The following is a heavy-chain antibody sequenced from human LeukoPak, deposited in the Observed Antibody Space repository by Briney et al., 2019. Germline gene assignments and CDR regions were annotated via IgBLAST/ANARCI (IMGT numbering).Heavy chain of an antibody. CDR3: ARGARIVGANPLGY. Sequence: ASVKVSCKASGYTFTSYDINWVRQATGQGLEWMGWMNPNSGNTGYAQKFQGRVTMTRNTSISTAYMELSSLRSEDTAVYYCARGARIVGANPLGYWGQGTLVTVSS. D-gene: IGHD1-26*01. V-gene: IGHV1-8*01. J-gene: IGHJ4*02. CDR2: MNPNSGNT. CDR1: GYTFTSYD.